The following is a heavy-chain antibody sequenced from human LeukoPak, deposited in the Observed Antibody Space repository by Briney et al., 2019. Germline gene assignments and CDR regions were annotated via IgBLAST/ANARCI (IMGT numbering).Heavy chain of an antibody. J-gene: IGHJ4*02. CDR1: GFIFSSYW. CDR2: IKPNEGEK. CDR3: ARDFSRLPTSGRFDS. V-gene: IGHV3-7*03. Sequence: PGGSLRLSCTASGFIFSSYWMSWVRQAPGKGLEWVANIKPNEGEKHSVHSVKGRFTISRDNAKNSLYLQMNSLRAEDTAVYYCARDFSRLPTSGRFDSWGQGTLVTVSS. D-gene: IGHD6-25*01.